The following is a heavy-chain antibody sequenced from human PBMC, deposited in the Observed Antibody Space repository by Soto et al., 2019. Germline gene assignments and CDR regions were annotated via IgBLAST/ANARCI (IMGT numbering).Heavy chain of an antibody. V-gene: IGHV1-8*01. D-gene: IGHD3-16*01. CDR3: ARMATFGSLNWFDP. CDR1: GYSFTDND. Sequence: ASVKVSCKASGYSFTDNDVSWVRQATGQGLEWMGWMNPGSGDTGYAQKFQGRVTMTRDISIATAYMELSSLRSDDTAIYYCARMATFGSLNWFDPWGQGTLVTVSS. CDR2: MNPGSGDT. J-gene: IGHJ5*02.